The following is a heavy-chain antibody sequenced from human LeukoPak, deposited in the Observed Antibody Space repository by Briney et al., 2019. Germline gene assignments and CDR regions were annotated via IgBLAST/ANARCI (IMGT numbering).Heavy chain of an antibody. CDR1: GFTVSSNY. D-gene: IGHD2-21*01. V-gene: IGHV3-66*01. CDR2: IYSGGST. J-gene: IGHJ6*02. CDR3: ANCLHFRAYYYGMDV. Sequence: GGSLRLSCAASGFTVSSNYMSWVRQAPGKGLEWVSVIYSGGSTYYADSVKGRFTISRDNSKNTLYLQMNSLRAEDTAVYYCANCLHFRAYYYGMDVWGQGTTVTVSS.